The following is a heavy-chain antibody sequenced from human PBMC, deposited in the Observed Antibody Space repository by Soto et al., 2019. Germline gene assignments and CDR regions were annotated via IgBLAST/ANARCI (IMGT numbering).Heavy chain of an antibody. V-gene: IGHV4-59*10. J-gene: IGHJ6*02. CDR2: IYSSGST. CDR3: ARFVRSCSGTACYTRADV. D-gene: IGHD2-2*01. Sequence: SETLSLTCAVYGGSFIGYYWSWIRQPPGKGLEWIGFIYSSGSTNYNPSLKSRVTMSVDTSKNQFSLKLRSVIVADTAVYHCARFVRSCSGTACYTRADVWGQGTTVTVSS. CDR1: GGSFIGYY.